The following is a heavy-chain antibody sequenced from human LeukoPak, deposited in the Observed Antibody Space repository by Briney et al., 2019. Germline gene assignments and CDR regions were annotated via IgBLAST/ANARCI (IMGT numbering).Heavy chain of an antibody. J-gene: IGHJ4*02. D-gene: IGHD4-17*01. CDR2: INHSGST. CDR1: GGSFSGYY. CDR3: ARGGRTVTLYHFDY. Sequence: SETLSLTCAVYGGSFSGYYWSWIRQPPGKGLEWIGEINHSGSTNYNPSLKSRVTISVDTSKNQFSLKLSSVTAADTAVYYCARGGRTVTLYHFDYWGQGTLVTVSS. V-gene: IGHV4-34*01.